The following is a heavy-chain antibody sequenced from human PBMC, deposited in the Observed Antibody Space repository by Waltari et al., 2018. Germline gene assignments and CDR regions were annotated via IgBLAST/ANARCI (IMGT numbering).Heavy chain of an antibody. Sequence: EVQLVESGGGLVKHGGSLRLSCAASGFTFSNAWMGWVRQAPGKGLEWVSRSKSKTDGGTTDYTEPVKGRFTIPRDDPKNTLYLQMNSLKTEDKAVYYCTTADSRGGAYWGQGTLVTVSS. CDR3: TTADSRGGAY. J-gene: IGHJ4*02. V-gene: IGHV3-15*01. CDR1: GFTFSNAW. CDR2: SKSKTDGGTT. D-gene: IGHD6-13*01.